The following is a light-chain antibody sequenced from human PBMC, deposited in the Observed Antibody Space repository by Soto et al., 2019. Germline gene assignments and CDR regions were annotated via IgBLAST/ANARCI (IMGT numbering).Light chain of an antibody. V-gene: IGLV1-44*01. CDR2: ANN. CDR1: SSNIGSNT. J-gene: IGLJ1*01. CDR3: AAWDDSLNGYV. Sequence: QSALTQPPSASGTPAQRVTISCSGSSSNIGSNTVNWYQQLPGTAPKLLIHANNQRPSGVPDRFSGSKSGTSASLAISWLQSEEADYYCAAWDDSLNGYVFGTGTKVTVL.